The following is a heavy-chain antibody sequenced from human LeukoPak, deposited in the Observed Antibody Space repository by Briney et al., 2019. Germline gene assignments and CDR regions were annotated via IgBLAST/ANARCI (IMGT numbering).Heavy chain of an antibody. CDR2: IKYDGSEI. J-gene: IGHJ4*02. CDR3: ARDIAAPGLFFDY. D-gene: IGHD6-13*01. CDR1: GFTLSSYW. V-gene: IGHV3-7*01. Sequence: GGSLRLPCAASGFTLSSYWMSWVRQAPGKGLEWVANIKYDGSEIDYVDSVKGRFTISRDNAKNSLYLQMNSLRAEDTAVYYCARDIAAPGLFFDYWGQGTLVTVSS.